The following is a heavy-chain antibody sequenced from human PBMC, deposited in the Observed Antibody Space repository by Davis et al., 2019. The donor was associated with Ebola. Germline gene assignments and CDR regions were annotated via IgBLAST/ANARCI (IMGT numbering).Heavy chain of an antibody. CDR3: ARVEQLAPDYYYYYMDV. V-gene: IGHV4-31*03. D-gene: IGHD6-6*01. J-gene: IGHJ6*03. CDR1: GGSISSGGYY. Sequence: PSETLSLTCTVSGGSISSGGYYWSWIRQHPGKGLEWIGYIYYSGSTYYNPSLKSRVTISVDTSKNQFSLKLSSVTAADTAVYYCARVEQLAPDYYYYYMDVWGKGTTVTVSS. CDR2: IYYSGST.